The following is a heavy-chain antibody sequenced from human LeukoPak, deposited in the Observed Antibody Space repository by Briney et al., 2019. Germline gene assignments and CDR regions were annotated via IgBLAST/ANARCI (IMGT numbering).Heavy chain of an antibody. D-gene: IGHD3-22*01. Sequence: GASVKVSCKASGGTFSSYAISWVRQAPGQGLEWMGRIIPILGIANYAQKFQGRVTITADKSTSTAYMELSSLRSEDTAVYYCASPRNPPGYYDSSGYYNYWGQGTLVTVSS. CDR2: IIPILGIA. CDR1: GGTFSSYA. J-gene: IGHJ4*02. V-gene: IGHV1-69*04. CDR3: ASPRNPPGYYDSSGYYNY.